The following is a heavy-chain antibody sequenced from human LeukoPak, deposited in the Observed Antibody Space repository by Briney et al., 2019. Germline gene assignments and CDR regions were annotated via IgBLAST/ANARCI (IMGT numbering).Heavy chain of an antibody. Sequence: GGSLRLSCAASGFTFSIYAMSWVRQAPGKGLEWVSAISGSGGTAYYADSVKGRFTISGDNSKNTLYLQMNSLRAEDTAVYYCAKKGYYDGSGYYMYYFDHWGQGTLVTVSS. J-gene: IGHJ4*02. D-gene: IGHD3-22*01. CDR1: GFTFSIYA. CDR2: ISGSGGTA. V-gene: IGHV3-23*01. CDR3: AKKGYYDGSGYYMYYFDH.